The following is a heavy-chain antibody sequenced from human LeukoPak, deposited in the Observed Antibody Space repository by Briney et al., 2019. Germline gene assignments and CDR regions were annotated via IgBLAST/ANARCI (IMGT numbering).Heavy chain of an antibody. CDR3: ARSRDYGGGYFDY. V-gene: IGHV3-33*01. CDR2: MWSDGNTK. CDR1: GFTFNTYH. J-gene: IGHJ4*02. D-gene: IGHD4-23*01. Sequence: GGSLRLSCAASGFTFNTYHMYWVRQGPGKGREGVAVMWSDGNTKYYADSVKGRFSISGDSSDNTLYLQMNSLTAEDTAVYYCARSRDYGGGYFDYWGQGTLVTVSS.